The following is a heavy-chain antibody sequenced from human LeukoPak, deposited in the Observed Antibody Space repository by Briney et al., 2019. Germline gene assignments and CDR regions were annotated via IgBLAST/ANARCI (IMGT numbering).Heavy chain of an antibody. D-gene: IGHD3-10*01. V-gene: IGHV3-23*01. CDR1: GFTFSSYA. Sequence: GGYLRRYCAASGFTFSSYAMSWVRQAPGKGLEWVSAISGSGGSTYYADSVKGRFTISRDNSKNTLYLQMNSLRAEDTAVYYCAAPMVRGGGMDVWGQGTTVTVSS. J-gene: IGHJ6*02. CDR2: ISGSGGST. CDR3: AAPMVRGGGMDV.